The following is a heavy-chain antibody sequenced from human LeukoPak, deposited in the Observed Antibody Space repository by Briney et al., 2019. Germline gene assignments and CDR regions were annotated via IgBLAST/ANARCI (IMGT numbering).Heavy chain of an antibody. CDR2: ISGSDTTT. J-gene: IGHJ4*02. V-gene: IGHV3-23*01. D-gene: IGHD6-19*01. CDR1: GFPFTYFT. CDR3: ARVSALRSSGWFGVFDI. Sequence: PGGSLRLSCAASGFPFTYFTLTWVRQAPGKGLEWVSGISGSDTTTYSADSVKGRFTISRDDSQNTLYLQMNSLRAEDTAIYYCARVSALRSSGWFGVFDIWGQGTLVTVSP.